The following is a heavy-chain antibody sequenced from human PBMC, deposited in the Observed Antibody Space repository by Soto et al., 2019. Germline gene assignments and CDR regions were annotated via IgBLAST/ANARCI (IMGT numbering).Heavy chain of an antibody. Sequence: SVKVSCKASGGTFSSYAISWVRQAPGQGLEWMGGIIPIFGTANYAQKFQGRVTITADESTSTAYMELSSLRSEDTAVYYCAIANFSLGVTYYYYYGMDVWGQGTTVTVSS. CDR1: GGTFSSYA. CDR2: IIPIFGTA. V-gene: IGHV1-69*13. J-gene: IGHJ6*02. CDR3: AIANFSLGVTYYYYYGMDV. D-gene: IGHD3-16*02.